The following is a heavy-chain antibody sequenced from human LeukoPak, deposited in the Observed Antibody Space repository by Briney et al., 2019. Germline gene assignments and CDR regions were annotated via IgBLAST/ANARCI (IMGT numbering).Heavy chain of an antibody. CDR1: GFSVRTTY. D-gene: IGHD3-22*01. J-gene: IGHJ4*02. Sequence: PGGSLSLSCAASGFSVRTTYMSWVRQAPGKGLEWVSVLYTGGGTDHADSVKGRFTISRDNSKNTLSLQMNSLRVEDTAIYYCTRSGYRHPYHFDSWGQGTLVIVSS. CDR2: LYTGGGT. CDR3: TRSGYRHPYHFDS. V-gene: IGHV3-53*01.